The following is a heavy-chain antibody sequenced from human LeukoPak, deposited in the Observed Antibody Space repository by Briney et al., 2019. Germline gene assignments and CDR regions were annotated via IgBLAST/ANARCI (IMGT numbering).Heavy chain of an antibody. CDR1: GFTFSSYA. CDR2: ISGSGGST. CDR3: AKSDRPIIAVAGTAPFDY. J-gene: IGHJ4*02. V-gene: IGHV3-23*01. Sequence: GGSLRLSCAASGFTFSSYAMSWVRQAPGKGLEWVSAISGSGGSTYYADSVKGRFTISRDNSKNTLYLQMNSLRAEDTAVYYCAKSDRPIIAVAGTAPFDYWGQGTLVTVSS. D-gene: IGHD6-19*01.